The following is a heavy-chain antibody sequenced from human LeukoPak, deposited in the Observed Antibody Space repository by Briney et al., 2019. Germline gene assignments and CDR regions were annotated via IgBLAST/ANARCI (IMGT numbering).Heavy chain of an antibody. Sequence: PSETLSLTCTVSGGSISGNYWSWIRQPPGEGLEWIGYIYHTGHTHYNPSLKSRVTMSMDTSTSTVYMELSSLRSEDTAVYYCASDLGGHSSGWYLIYLDYWGQGTLVTVSS. V-gene: IGHV4-59*01. CDR2: IYHTGHT. CDR3: ASDLGGHSSGWYLIYLDY. CDR1: GGSISGNY. J-gene: IGHJ4*02. D-gene: IGHD6-19*01.